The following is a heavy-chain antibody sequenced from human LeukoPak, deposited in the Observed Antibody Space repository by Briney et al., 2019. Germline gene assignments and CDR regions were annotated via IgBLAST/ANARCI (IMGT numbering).Heavy chain of an antibody. V-gene: IGHV3-74*01. Sequence: GGSLRLSCAASGFTFSSYWMHWVRHAPGKGLVWVSRINSDGSSTSYADSVKGRFTISRDNTKNTLYLQMNSLRAEDTAVYYCARDPAEYYFDYWGQGTLVTVSS. J-gene: IGHJ4*02. CDR1: GFTFSSYW. CDR2: INSDGSST. CDR3: ARDPAEYYFDY.